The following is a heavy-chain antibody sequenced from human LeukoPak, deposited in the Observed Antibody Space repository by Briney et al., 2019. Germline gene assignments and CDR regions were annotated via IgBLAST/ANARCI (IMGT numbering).Heavy chain of an antibody. Sequence: SETLSLTCTVSGGSISSFFWNWIRQPPGKGLEWIGFTHESGSTNYNPSLKSRVTISVDTSKNQFSLKLSSVTAADTAVYYCARDSYGDHLFDYWGQGTLVTVSS. J-gene: IGHJ4*02. CDR1: GGSISSFF. D-gene: IGHD4-17*01. CDR2: THESGST. CDR3: ARDSYGDHLFDY. V-gene: IGHV4-59*01.